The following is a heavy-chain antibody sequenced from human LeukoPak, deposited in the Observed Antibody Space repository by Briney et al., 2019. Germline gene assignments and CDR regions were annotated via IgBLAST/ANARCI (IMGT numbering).Heavy chain of an antibody. V-gene: IGHV4-34*01. CDR3: ARHGADSNYYYGMDV. CDR1: GGSFSGYY. J-gene: IGHJ6*02. CDR2: VNHSGST. Sequence: SETLSFTCAVYGGSFSGYYWSWIRQPPGKGLEWIGEVNHSGSTNYNPSLKSRVTISVDTSKTQFSLRLSSVTAADTAVYYCARHGADSNYYYGMDVWGQGTTVTVSS. D-gene: IGHD3-22*01.